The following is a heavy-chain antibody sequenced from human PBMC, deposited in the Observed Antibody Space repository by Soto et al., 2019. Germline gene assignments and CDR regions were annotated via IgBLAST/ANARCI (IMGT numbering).Heavy chain of an antibody. Sequence: ESGGGLVKPGGSLRLSCAASGFTFSSYTMNWVRQAPWKGLEWVSSISSSSSYIYYADSVKGRFTISRDNAENSLYLHMNSLRAEDTAVYSCARGGFCSSTSCYLLHFDPWGQGTLVTVSS. J-gene: IGHJ5*02. CDR1: GFTFSSYT. CDR3: ARGGFCSSTSCYLLHFDP. D-gene: IGHD2-2*01. CDR2: ISSSSSYI. V-gene: IGHV3-21*01.